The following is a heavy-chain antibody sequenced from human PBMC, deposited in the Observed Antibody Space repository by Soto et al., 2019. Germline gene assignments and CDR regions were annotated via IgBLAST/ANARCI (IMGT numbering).Heavy chain of an antibody. CDR2: IYWDDDK. V-gene: IGHV2-5*02. CDR1: GFSLSTSGVG. CDR3: AHNHYHDSSGYYGLLDY. J-gene: IGHJ4*02. D-gene: IGHD3-22*01. Sequence: QITLKESGPTLVKPTQTLTLTCTFSGFSLSTSGVGVGWIRQPPGKALEWLALIYWDDDKRYSPSLKSRLTITKDTSKNQVVLTMTNMDPVDTATYYCAHNHYHDSSGYYGLLDYWGQGTLVTVSS.